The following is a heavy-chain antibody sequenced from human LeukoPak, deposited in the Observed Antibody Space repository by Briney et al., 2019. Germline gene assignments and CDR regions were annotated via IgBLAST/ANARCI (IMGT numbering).Heavy chain of an antibody. V-gene: IGHV1-69*13. CDR1: GGTFSSYA. J-gene: IGHJ3*02. Sequence: SVKVSCKASGGTFSSYAISWVRQAPGLGLEWMGGIIPIFGTANYAQKFQGRVTITADESTSTAYMELSSLRSEDTAVYYCARFPPYCGGDCYSETDAFDIWGQGTMVTVSS. CDR3: ARFPPYCGGDCYSETDAFDI. D-gene: IGHD2-21*02. CDR2: IIPIFGTA.